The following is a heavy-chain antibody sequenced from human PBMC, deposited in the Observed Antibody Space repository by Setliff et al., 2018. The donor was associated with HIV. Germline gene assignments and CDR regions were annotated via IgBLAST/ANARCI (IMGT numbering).Heavy chain of an antibody. J-gene: IGHJ4*02. CDR3: AVDLGDYYYDTTDYYYGGGLGY. CDR2: MNPNSGNT. V-gene: IGHV1-8*02. Sequence: ASVKVSCKASGYTFTGYHMHWVRQAPGQGLEWMGWMNPNSGNTGYAQKFQGRVTMTRNTSISTAYMELSSLRSEDTAVYYCAVDLGDYYYDTTDYYYGGGLGYWGQGTLVTVSS. CDR1: GYTFTGYH. D-gene: IGHD3-22*01.